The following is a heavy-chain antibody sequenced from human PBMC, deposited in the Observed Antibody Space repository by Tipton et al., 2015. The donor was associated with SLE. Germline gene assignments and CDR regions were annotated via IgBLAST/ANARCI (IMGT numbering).Heavy chain of an antibody. CDR2: IYSTGST. J-gene: IGHJ4*02. V-gene: IGHV4-61*02. D-gene: IGHD3-10*01. CDR3: ARAKGSGTYSSGQFDS. CDR1: GGSISSGTYY. Sequence: TLSLTCTVSGGSISSGTYYWSWIRQPAGKGLEWIGRIYSTGSTNYNPSLKSRVTISVDTSKNQFSLDLSSVTAADTAIYYCARAKGSGTYSSGQFDSWGQGTLVTVSS.